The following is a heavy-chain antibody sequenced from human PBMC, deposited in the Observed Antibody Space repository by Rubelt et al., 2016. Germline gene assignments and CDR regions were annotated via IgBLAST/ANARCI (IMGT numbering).Heavy chain of an antibody. CDR3: ARPSVAKTLTPGL. V-gene: IGHV3-48*04. J-gene: IGHJ4*02. D-gene: IGHD5-12*01. CDR2: INSSSSPI. Sequence: EVHLVESGGGLVQPGGSLRLSCAASGFTVSSNYMSWVRQAPGKGLEWVSHINSSSSPIYYADSVKGRFTISRDNAKNSLVLQRNSLRADDTAVYYCARPSVAKTLTPGLWGQGTLVTVSS. CDR1: GFTVSSNY.